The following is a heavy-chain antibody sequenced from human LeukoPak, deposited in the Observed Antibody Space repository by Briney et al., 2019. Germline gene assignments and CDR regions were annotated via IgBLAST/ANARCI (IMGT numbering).Heavy chain of an antibody. V-gene: IGHV1-8*02. D-gene: IGHD4-17*01. CDR2: MNPNSGNT. J-gene: IGHJ4*02. CDR1: GYTFTSYG. CDR3: ARVKNYGDTPFDY. Sequence: GASVKVSCKASGYTFTSYGISWVRQATGQGLEWMGWMNPNSGNTGYAQKFQGRVTMTRNTSISTAYMELSSLRSEDTAVYYCARVKNYGDTPFDYWGQGTLVTVSS.